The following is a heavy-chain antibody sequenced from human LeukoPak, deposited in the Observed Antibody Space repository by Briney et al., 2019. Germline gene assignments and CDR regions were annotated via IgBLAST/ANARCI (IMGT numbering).Heavy chain of an antibody. CDR2: ISGSGGST. V-gene: IGHV3-23*01. CDR3: AKDLGWPQRAFDY. Sequence: PGGSLRLPCVASGFTFSNYAMSWVRQAPGKGLEWVSFISGSGGSTYYADSVKGRLTISRDNSKNTLYLQMNSLRAEDTALYYCAKDLGWPQRAFDYWGRGTLVTVSS. J-gene: IGHJ4*01. D-gene: IGHD2-15*01. CDR1: GFTFSNYA.